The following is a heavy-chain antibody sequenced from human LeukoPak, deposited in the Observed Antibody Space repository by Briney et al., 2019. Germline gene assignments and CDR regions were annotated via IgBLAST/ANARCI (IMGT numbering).Heavy chain of an antibody. V-gene: IGHV1-2*02. CDR3: ARLIRSSPQRASFGY. CDR2: INPNSGGT. Sequence: ASVNVSCKASGYSFTGYPMHWVRQAPGQGLEWMGWINPNSGGTKYVHKFQGRVTMPRDTSISTAYMELSRLTSDDTAVYYCARLIRSSPQRASFGYWGQGTLVTVSS. D-gene: IGHD3-10*01. CDR1: GYSFTGYP. J-gene: IGHJ4*02.